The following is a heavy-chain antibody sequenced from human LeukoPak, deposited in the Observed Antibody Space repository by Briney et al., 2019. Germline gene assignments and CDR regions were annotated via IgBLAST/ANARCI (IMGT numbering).Heavy chain of an antibody. V-gene: IGHV5-51*01. J-gene: IGHJ6*03. CDR3: ARHGSDANYYYYMDV. CDR2: IYPGDSDT. CDR1: GYSFTSYW. Sequence: GESLKISCKGSGYSFTSYWIGRVRQMPGKGLEWMGIIYPGDSDTRYSPSFQGQVTISADKSISTAYLQWSSLKASDTAMYYCARHGSDANYYYYMDVWGKGTTVTVSS.